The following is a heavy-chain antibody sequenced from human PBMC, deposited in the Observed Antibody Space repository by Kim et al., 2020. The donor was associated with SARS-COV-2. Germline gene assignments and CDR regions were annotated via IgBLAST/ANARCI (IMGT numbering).Heavy chain of an antibody. J-gene: IGHJ4*01. CDR2: VNPDTGDA. CDR1: GYSFTDYD. CDR3: ARGPFMTSVIVKICDY. Sequence: ASVKVSCKASGYSFTDYDINWVRQAPGQGLEWVGWVNPDTGDAIYAQKFQGRVTMTRDTSINTVYMEMTRLKSDDTAVYFCARGPFMTSVIVKICDYW. V-gene: IGHV1-2*02. D-gene: IGHD3-16*02.